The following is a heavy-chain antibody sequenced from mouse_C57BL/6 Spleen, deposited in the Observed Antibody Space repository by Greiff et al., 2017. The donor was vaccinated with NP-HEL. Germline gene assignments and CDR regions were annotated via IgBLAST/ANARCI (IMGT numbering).Heavy chain of an antibody. CDR2: ISYSGST. CDR1: GYSITSGYD. D-gene: IGHD2-3*01. Sequence: EVQLQESGPGMVKPSQSLSLTCTVTGYSITSGYDWHWIRHFPGNKLEWMGYISYSGSTNYNPSLKSRISITHDTSKNQFFLKLNSVTTEDTATYYCARYDGYYDAMDYWGQGTSVTVSS. V-gene: IGHV3-1*01. J-gene: IGHJ4*01. CDR3: ARYDGYYDAMDY.